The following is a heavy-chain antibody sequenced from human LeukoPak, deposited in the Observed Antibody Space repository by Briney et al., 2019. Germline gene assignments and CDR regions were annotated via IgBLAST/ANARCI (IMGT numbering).Heavy chain of an antibody. Sequence: GGSLRLSCAASGFTFSNYAMSWVRQAPGKGLEWVSAISGSGGTTNYADSVKGRFTISRDNSKNTLYLQMDSLRAEDTAVYYCAKVGSSMSFYYYYGLDVWGQGTTVTVSS. V-gene: IGHV3-23*01. D-gene: IGHD6-13*01. CDR1: GFTFSNYA. CDR3: AKVGSSMSFYYYYGLDV. J-gene: IGHJ6*02. CDR2: ISGSGGTT.